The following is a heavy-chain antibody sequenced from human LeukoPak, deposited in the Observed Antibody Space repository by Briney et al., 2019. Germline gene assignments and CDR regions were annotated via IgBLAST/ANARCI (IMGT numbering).Heavy chain of an antibody. Sequence: PGGSLRLSCATSGLTIDDYALNWVRQAPGKGVEGVALISWDGGTIYYVDSVKGRFTISRDNSKNSVYLQMNSLTYEDTAVYHCASTPRNGDYFDYWGQGTLVTVSS. CDR2: ISWDGGTI. CDR1: GLTIDDYA. D-gene: IGHD5/OR15-5a*01. V-gene: IGHV3-43D*03. J-gene: IGHJ4*02. CDR3: ASTPRNGDYFDY.